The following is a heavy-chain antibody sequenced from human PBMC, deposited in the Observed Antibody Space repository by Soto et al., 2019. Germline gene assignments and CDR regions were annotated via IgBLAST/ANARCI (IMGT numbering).Heavy chain of an antibody. J-gene: IGHJ6*03. CDR1: GFTFSNYA. CDR2: ITDSGGTT. Sequence: PGGSLRLSCAASGFTFSNYAMNWVRQAPGKGLEWDSGITDSGGTTYFADSVQGRFTISRDNSESTLYLQIISLRAEDTAVYYCAKFSVAPPPAYFDYYMDVWGIGTTVTVSS. D-gene: IGHD2-2*01. V-gene: IGHV3-23*01. CDR3: AKFSVAPPPAYFDYYMDV.